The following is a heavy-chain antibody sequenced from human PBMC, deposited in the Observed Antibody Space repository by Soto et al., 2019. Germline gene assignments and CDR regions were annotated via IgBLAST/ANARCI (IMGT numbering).Heavy chain of an antibody. J-gene: IGHJ4*02. V-gene: IGHV3-23*01. CDR3: AAGRAY. Sequence: EVQLLESGGGLVQPGGSLRISCAASGFTFRNYAMSCVRQAPGKGVEWVSGISDAGGTTYYADSVKGRFTISRDNVRNTLYLAMNSLRAEDTAFYYCAAGRAYWGQGTLVTVSS. CDR1: GFTFRNYA. CDR2: ISDAGGTT.